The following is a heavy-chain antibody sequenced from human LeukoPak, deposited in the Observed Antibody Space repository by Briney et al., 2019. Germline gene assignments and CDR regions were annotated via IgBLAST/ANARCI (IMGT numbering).Heavy chain of an antibody. CDR2: IYTSGST. J-gene: IGHJ4*02. CDR1: GGSISSYY. D-gene: IGHD3-10*01. V-gene: IGHV4-4*07. Sequence: SETLSLTCIVSGGSISSYYWSWIRQPAGKGLEWIGRIYTSGSTNYNPSLKSRVTMSVDTSKNQFSLKLSSVTAADTAVYYCAREGSGYYGSGSYYTYDYWGQGTLVTVSS. CDR3: AREGSGYYGSGSYYTYDY.